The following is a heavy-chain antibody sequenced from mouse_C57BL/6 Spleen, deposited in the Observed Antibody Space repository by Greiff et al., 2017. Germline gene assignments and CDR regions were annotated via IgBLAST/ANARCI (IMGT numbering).Heavy chain of an antibody. D-gene: IGHD2-1*01. CDR3: ARRSYGNYQYYVDY. V-gene: IGHV1-69*01. CDR2: IDPSDRYP. Sequence: QFQLQQPGAALVMPGASVKLSCQASGYTFTSYWLHWVKQRPGQGLEWIGEIDPSDRYPNSNQKFKGKSTLTVDKSSSTAYMQRSSLTSEDSAVDYGARRSYGNYQYYVDYWGQGTTLTVSS. CDR1: GYTFTSYW. J-gene: IGHJ2*01.